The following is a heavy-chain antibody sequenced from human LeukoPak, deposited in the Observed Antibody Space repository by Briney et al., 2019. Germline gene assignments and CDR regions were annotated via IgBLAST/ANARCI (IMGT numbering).Heavy chain of an antibody. Sequence: GGSLRLSCAASGFTSGTYWMSWVRQAPGKGLEWLANIKQDGSEKNYVDSVKGRFTISRDNAKNSLYLQMNSLRAEDTAVYYCTRTGGNTARGMDVGGQGTTPTVSS. V-gene: IGHV3-7*01. CDR2: IKQDGSEK. CDR1: GFTSGTYW. J-gene: IGHJ6*02. CDR3: TRTGGNTARGMDV. D-gene: IGHD5-18*01.